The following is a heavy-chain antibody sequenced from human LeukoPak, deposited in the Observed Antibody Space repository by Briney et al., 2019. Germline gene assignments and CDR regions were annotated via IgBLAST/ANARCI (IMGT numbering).Heavy chain of an antibody. V-gene: IGHV3-30*18. J-gene: IGHJ4*02. CDR2: ISYDGSDK. CDR3: AKEGYSYGLFDY. CDR1: GFTFSSYG. Sequence: GGSLRLSCAASGFTFSSYGMHWVRQTPGTGLEWVAVISYDGSDKYYAGSVKGRFTISRDNSKNTLYLQMNSLRAEDTAVYYCAKEGYSYGLFDYWGQGTLVTVSS. D-gene: IGHD5-18*01.